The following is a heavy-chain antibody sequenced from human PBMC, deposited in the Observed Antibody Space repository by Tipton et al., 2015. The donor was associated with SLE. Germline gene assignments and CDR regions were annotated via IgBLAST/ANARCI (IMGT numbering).Heavy chain of an antibody. J-gene: IGHJ6*02. D-gene: IGHD2-15*01. Sequence: TLSLTCAVYGGSFTGYYWSWIRQSPGKGLEWIGEIHHSGSTIYNPSLKSRVTISVDTSKNQFSLKLSSVTSADTAVYYCARGEFVVVVAATYYYYGMDVWGQGTTVTVSS. CDR2: IHHSGST. CDR1: GGSFTGYY. CDR3: ARGEFVVVVAATYYYYGMDV. V-gene: IGHV4-34*01.